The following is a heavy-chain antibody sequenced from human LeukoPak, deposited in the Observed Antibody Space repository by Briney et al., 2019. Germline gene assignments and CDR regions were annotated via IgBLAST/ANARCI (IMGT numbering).Heavy chain of an antibody. Sequence: PSETLSLTCTVSGGSISSYYWSWIRQPAGKGLEWIGRIYTSGSTNYNPSLKSRVTMSVDTSKNQFSLKLSSVTAADTAVYYCARDWEYCSVGSCYQDYYYYYMDVWSKGTTVTVSS. CDR3: ARDWEYCSVGSCYQDYYYYYMDV. J-gene: IGHJ6*03. D-gene: IGHD2-15*01. CDR1: GGSISSYY. V-gene: IGHV4-4*07. CDR2: IYTSGST.